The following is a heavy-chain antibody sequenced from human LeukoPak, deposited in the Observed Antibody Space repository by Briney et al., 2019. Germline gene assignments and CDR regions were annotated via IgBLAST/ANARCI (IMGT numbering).Heavy chain of an antibody. CDR1: GGSISSYY. CDR2: IYYSGST. Sequence: PSETLSLTCTVSGGSISSYYWTWIRQPPGKGLEWIGYIYYSGSTNYNPSLKSRVTISLDTSKNQFSLNLSSVTAADTAVYHCVRGVGTAVAGLPTRLDFWGQGTQVTVSS. CDR3: VRGVGTAVAGLPTRLDF. D-gene: IGHD6-19*01. J-gene: IGHJ4*02. V-gene: IGHV4-59*01.